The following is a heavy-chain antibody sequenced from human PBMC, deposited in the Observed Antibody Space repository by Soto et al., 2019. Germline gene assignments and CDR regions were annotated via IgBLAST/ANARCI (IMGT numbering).Heavy chain of an antibody. CDR2: ISAYNGNT. CDR1: GYTFTSYG. J-gene: IGHJ4*02. V-gene: IGHV1-18*01. Sequence: ASVTVSCKASGYTFTSYGISWVRQAPGQGLEWMGWISAYNGNTNYAQKLQGRVTMTTDTSTSTAYMELRSLRSDDTAVYYCARLREDDILTGYYMNFDYWGQGTLVTVSS. CDR3: ARLREDDILTGYYMNFDY. D-gene: IGHD3-9*01.